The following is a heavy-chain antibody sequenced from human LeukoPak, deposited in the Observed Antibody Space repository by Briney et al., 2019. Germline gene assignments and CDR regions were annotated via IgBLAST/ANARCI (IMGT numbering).Heavy chain of an antibody. CDR1: GGSISSYY. V-gene: IGHV4-59*12. Sequence: SETLSLTCTVSGGSISSYYWSWIRQPPGKGLEWIGYIYYSGSTNYNPSLKSRVTISVDTSKNQFSLKLSSVTAADTAVYYCARCYYVSSGYYGFGYWGQGILVTVSS. CDR3: ARCYYVSSGYYGFGY. CDR2: IYYSGST. D-gene: IGHD3-22*01. J-gene: IGHJ4*02.